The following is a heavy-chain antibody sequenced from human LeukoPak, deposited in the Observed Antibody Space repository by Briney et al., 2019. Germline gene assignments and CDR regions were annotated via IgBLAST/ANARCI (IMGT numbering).Heavy chain of an antibody. V-gene: IGHV4-4*09. Sequence: SETLSLTCTVSGGSISSYYWSWIRQPPGKGLEWIGYIYTSGSTNYNPSLKSRVTISVDTSKSQFSLKLSSVTAADTAVYYCARHFLRYGSYYDFWGQGTLVTVSS. CDR2: IYTSGST. CDR3: ARHFLRYGSYYDF. J-gene: IGHJ4*02. D-gene: IGHD1-26*01. CDR1: GGSISSYY.